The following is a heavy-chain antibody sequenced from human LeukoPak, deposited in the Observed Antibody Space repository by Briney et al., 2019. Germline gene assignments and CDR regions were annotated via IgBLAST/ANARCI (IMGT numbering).Heavy chain of an antibody. D-gene: IGHD6-6*01. V-gene: IGHV4-59*01. CDR2: IYYSGST. Sequence: SETLSLTCTVSGGSISSYYWSWIRQPPGKGLEWIGYIYYSGSTNYNPSLKSRVTISVDTSKNQFSLKLSSVTAADTAVYYCAREASIAARPGVWFDPWGRGTLVTVSS. J-gene: IGHJ2*01. CDR3: AREASIAARPGVWFDP. CDR1: GGSISSYY.